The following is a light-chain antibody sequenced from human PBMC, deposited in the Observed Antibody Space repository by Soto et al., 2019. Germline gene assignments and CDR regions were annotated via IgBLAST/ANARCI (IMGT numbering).Light chain of an antibody. J-gene: IGLJ3*02. CDR3: AAWDDSLNGPV. CDR2: SNN. Sequence: QPVLTQPPSASGTPGQRVTISCSGSNSNIGSNSVNWYQQVPGTAPKLLIYSNNQRPSGVPDRFSGSKSGTSASLAISGLQSEDEADYYCAAWDDSLNGPVFGGGTQLTVL. V-gene: IGLV1-44*01. CDR1: NSNIGSNS.